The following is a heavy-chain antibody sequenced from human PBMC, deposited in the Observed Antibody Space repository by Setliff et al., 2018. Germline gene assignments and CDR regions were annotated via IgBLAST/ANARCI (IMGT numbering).Heavy chain of an antibody. J-gene: IGHJ3*02. CDR1: GFIFTNFA. Sequence: GGSLRLSCSASGFIFTNFAMHWVRQAPGKGLEYVSAISGYGSKTYYADSVKGRFTISRDNAKNTLYLQMSSLRAEDTAVYYCVKGYCSGGSCYLGAFDIWGQGTMVTVSS. V-gene: IGHV3-64D*09. CDR2: ISGYGSKT. D-gene: IGHD2-15*01. CDR3: VKGYCSGGSCYLGAFDI.